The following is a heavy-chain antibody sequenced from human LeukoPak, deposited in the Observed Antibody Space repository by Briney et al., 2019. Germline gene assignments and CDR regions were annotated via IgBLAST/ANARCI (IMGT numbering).Heavy chain of an antibody. CDR1: GFSFSSYA. J-gene: IGHJ4*02. Sequence: GGSLRLSCAASGFSFSSYAMSWVRQAPGKGLEWVANIKQDGSEKYYVDSVKGRFTISRDNAKNSLYLQMNSLRAEDTAVYYCARDQLRSLNPDYWGQGTLVTVSS. V-gene: IGHV3-7*01. D-gene: IGHD2-2*01. CDR2: IKQDGSEK. CDR3: ARDQLRSLNPDY.